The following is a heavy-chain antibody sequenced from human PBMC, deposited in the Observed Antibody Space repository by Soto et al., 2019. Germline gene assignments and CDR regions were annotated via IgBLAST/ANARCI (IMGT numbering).Heavy chain of an antibody. D-gene: IGHD3-10*01. V-gene: IGHV4-34*01. J-gene: IGHJ4*02. CDR2: INHSGST. CDR1: GGSFSGYY. Sequence: SETLSLTCAVYGGSFSGYYWSWIRQPPGKGLEWIGEINHSGSTNYNPSLKSRVTISVDTSKNQFSLKLSSVTAADTAVYYCARGTMVRGVISWGQGTLVTVSS. CDR3: ARGTMVRGVIS.